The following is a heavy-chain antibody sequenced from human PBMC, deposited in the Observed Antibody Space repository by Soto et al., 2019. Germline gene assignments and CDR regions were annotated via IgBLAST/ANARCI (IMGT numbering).Heavy chain of an antibody. J-gene: IGHJ2*01. CDR1: GFTFSSYW. Sequence: GGSLRLSCAASGFTFSSYWMSWIRQAPGKGLEWVANIKQDGSEKYYVDSVKGRFTISRDNAKNSLYLQMNSLRAEDTAVYYCARFFTIFGVDYWYFDLWGRGTLVTVSS. CDR2: IKQDGSEK. D-gene: IGHD3-3*01. CDR3: ARFFTIFGVDYWYFDL. V-gene: IGHV3-7*03.